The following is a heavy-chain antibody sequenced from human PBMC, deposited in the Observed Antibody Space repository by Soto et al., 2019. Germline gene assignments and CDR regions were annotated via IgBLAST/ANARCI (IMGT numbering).Heavy chain of an antibody. CDR3: ARERNYDSSGYSYYYGMDV. D-gene: IGHD3-22*01. V-gene: IGHV4-31*03. CDR1: GGSISSGGDY. Sequence: QVQLQESGPGLVKPSQTLSLTCTVSGGSISSGGDYWSWIRQHPGKGLEWIGYIYYSGSTYYNPSLKSRVTISVDTSKNQFSLKLSSVTAADTAVYYWARERNYDSSGYSYYYGMDVWGQGTTVTVSS. CDR2: IYYSGST. J-gene: IGHJ6*02.